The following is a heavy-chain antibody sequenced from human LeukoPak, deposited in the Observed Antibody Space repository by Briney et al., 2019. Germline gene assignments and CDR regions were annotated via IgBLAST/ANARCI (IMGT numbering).Heavy chain of an antibody. CDR2: INPNTGVT. CDR1: GYTFTCYY. Sequence: ASVKVCFTASGYTFTCYYMHWVRQAPGQGLEWMGWINPNTGVTNYAQKFQGRVTLTRDTSIITAYMELTRLRSDDTAMYYCARDRTTLTTGYYGMDFWGQGTTLTVSS. D-gene: IGHD4-17*01. CDR3: ARDRTTLTTGYYGMDF. J-gene: IGHJ6*02. V-gene: IGHV1-2*02.